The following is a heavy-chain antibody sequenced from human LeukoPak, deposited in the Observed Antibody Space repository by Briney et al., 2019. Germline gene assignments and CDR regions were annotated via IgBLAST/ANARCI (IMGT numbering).Heavy chain of an antibody. CDR3: ARDTSQPDSYGLDV. D-gene: IGHD1-14*01. CDR2: ISSSGSHV. V-gene: IGHV3-48*03. J-gene: IGHJ6*01. CDR1: GFTFSDYE. Sequence: GGSLRLSCAASGFTFSDYEMNWVRRAPGRGLEFVSFISSSGSHVYYADSVQGRFTISRDNAKKALYLQMNSLRAEDTAIYYCARDTSQPDSYGLDVWGQGTAVTVSS.